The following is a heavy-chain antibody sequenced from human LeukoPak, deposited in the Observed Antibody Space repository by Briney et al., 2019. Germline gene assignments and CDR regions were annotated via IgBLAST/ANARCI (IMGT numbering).Heavy chain of an antibody. CDR3: ARDMRDYMDYYYSSMDV. CDR1: GLTFSSFS. Sequence: HGGTLRLSCAVSGLTFSSFSMNWVPHPPGKGLEWVSAISKSNSYIYYADTVTGQFTISRDNAKTALRLQINSLRAEDTSVYYCARDMRDYMDYYYSSMDVCGKGATVTVSS. V-gene: IGHV3-21*01. CDR2: ISKSNSYI. D-gene: IGHD4-11*01. J-gene: IGHJ6*03.